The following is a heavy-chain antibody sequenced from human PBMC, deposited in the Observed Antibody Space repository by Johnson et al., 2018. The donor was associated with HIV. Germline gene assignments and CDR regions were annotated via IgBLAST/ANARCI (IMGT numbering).Heavy chain of an antibody. CDR1: GFTFSDYY. Sequence: VQLVESGGGLVKPGGSLRLSCAASGFTFSDYYMSWIRQAPGKGLEWVSYISSSGSTIYYADSVKGRFTISRDNAKNSLYLQMNNVRAEDTALYFCARASNYYDSFGYYRRGGGSDIWGQGTMVTVSS. CDR3: ARASNYYDSFGYYRRGGGSDI. D-gene: IGHD3-22*01. V-gene: IGHV3-11*01. CDR2: ISSSGSTI. J-gene: IGHJ3*02.